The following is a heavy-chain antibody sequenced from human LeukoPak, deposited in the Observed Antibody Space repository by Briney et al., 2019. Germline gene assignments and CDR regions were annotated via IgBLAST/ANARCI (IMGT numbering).Heavy chain of an antibody. CDR2: FDPEDGET. CDR1: GYTLTELS. J-gene: IGHJ6*03. Sequence: ASVKVSCKVSGYTLTELSMHWVRQAPGKGLEWMGGFDPEDGETIYAQKFQGRVTMTEDTSTDTAYMELSSLRSEDTAVYYCARVGCGGDCYSGYCYYYMDVWGKGTTVTISS. CDR3: ARVGCGGDCYSGYCYYYMDV. V-gene: IGHV1-24*01. D-gene: IGHD2-21*02.